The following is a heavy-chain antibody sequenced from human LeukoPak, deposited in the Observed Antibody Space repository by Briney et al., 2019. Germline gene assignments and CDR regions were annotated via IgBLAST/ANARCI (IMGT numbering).Heavy chain of an antibody. Sequence: VSVKVSCKASGYTFTSYGVSWVRQAPGRGLEWMGWISAYNGNTNYAQKLQGRVTMTTDTSTSTAYMELRSLRSDDTAVYYCARDRPIPYYYYYGMDVWGQGTTVTVSS. CDR3: ARDRPIPYYYYYGMDV. CDR1: GYTFTSYG. V-gene: IGHV1-18*01. J-gene: IGHJ6*02. CDR2: ISAYNGNT. D-gene: IGHD2-2*02.